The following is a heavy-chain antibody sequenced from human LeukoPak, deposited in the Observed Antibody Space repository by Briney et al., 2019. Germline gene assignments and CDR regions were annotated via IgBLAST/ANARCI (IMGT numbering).Heavy chain of an antibody. CDR1: GFTFSSYA. Sequence: GRSLRLSCAASGFTFSSYAMHWVRQAPGKGLEWVAVISYDGSNKYYVDSVKGRFTISRDNSKNTLYLQMNSLRAEDTAVYYCARGSNYYDSSYFDYWGQGTLVTVSS. D-gene: IGHD3-22*01. CDR3: ARGSNYYDSSYFDY. CDR2: ISYDGSNK. J-gene: IGHJ4*02. V-gene: IGHV3-30-3*01.